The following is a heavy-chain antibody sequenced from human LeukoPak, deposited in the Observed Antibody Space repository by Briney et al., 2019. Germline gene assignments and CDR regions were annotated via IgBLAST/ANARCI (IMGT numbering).Heavy chain of an antibody. Sequence: GGSLRLSCAASGFTFSSYAMSWVRQAPGKGLEWVSAISGSGGSTYYADSVKGRFTISRDNSKNTLYLQMNSLKTEDTAVYYCTADSSSWYQGMDVWGKGTTVTVSS. CDR3: TADSSSWYQGMDV. CDR2: ISGSGGST. J-gene: IGHJ6*04. D-gene: IGHD6-13*01. V-gene: IGHV3-23*01. CDR1: GFTFSSYA.